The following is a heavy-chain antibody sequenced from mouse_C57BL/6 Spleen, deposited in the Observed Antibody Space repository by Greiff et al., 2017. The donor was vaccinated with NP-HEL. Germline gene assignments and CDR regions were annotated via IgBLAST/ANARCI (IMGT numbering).Heavy chain of an antibody. V-gene: IGHV1-59*01. Sequence: VQLQQPGAELVRPGPSVKLSCKASGYTFTSYWMHWVKQRPGQGLEWIGVIDPSDSYTNYNQKFKGKATLTVDTSSSTAYMQLSSLTSEDSAVYYCARTLDYYAMDYWGQGTSVTVSS. CDR3: ARTLDYYAMDY. CDR2: IDPSDSYT. J-gene: IGHJ4*01. CDR1: GYTFTSYW.